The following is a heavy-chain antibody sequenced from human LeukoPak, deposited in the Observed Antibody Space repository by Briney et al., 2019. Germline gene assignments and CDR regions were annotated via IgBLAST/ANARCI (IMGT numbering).Heavy chain of an antibody. CDR1: GFTFTSSA. J-gene: IGHJ4*02. CDR3: AAEGNSGGAFDI. V-gene: IGHV1-58*02. D-gene: IGHD4-17*01. CDR2: IVVGSGNT. Sequence: GASVKVSCTASGFTFTSSAMQWVRQARGQRLEWIGWIVVGSGNTNYAQKFQERVTITRDMSTSTAYMELSSLRSEDTAVYYCAAEGNSGGAFDIWGQGTLVTVSS.